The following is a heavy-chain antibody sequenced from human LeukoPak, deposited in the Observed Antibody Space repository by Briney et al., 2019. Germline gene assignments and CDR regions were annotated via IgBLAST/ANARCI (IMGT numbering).Heavy chain of an antibody. CDR1: GGSVTSYY. Sequence: SETLSLTGTVSGGSVTSYYWSWIRQSPGKGLEWIGYIDYSGRTNYNPSLKSRVTISVDTSKNQFSLKLSSVTAADTAVYYCARDFPSLGDAFNIWGQGTMVTVSS. D-gene: IGHD7-27*01. J-gene: IGHJ3*02. V-gene: IGHV4-59*02. CDR3: ARDFPSLGDAFNI. CDR2: IDYSGRT.